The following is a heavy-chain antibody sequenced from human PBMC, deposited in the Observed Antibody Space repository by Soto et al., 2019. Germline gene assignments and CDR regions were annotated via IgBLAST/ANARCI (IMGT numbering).Heavy chain of an antibody. CDR2: INAGNGNT. J-gene: IGHJ6*02. V-gene: IGHV1-3*01. D-gene: IGHD6-13*01. CDR3: ARVWSSRSWYTKGGYYYYGMDV. Sequence: ASVKVSFKASGYTFTSYAMHWVRQAPGQRLEWMGWINAGNGNTKYSQKFQGRVTITRDTSASTAYMELSSLRSEDTAVYYCARVWSSRSWYTKGGYYYYGMDVWGQGTTVTVSS. CDR1: GYTFTSYA.